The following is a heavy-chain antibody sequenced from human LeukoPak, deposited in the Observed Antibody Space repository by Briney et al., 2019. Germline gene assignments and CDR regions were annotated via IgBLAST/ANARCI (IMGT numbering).Heavy chain of an antibody. CDR2: FDPEDGET. CDR1: GYTLTELS. CDR3: ATDYGDYGAPKPLDY. J-gene: IGHJ4*02. D-gene: IGHD4-17*01. V-gene: IGHV1-24*01. Sequence: ASVKVSCKVSGYTLTELSMHWVRQAPGKGLEWMGGFDPEDGETIYAQKFQGRVTMTEDTSTDIAYMELSSLRSEDTAVYYCATDYGDYGAPKPLDYWGQGTLVTVSS.